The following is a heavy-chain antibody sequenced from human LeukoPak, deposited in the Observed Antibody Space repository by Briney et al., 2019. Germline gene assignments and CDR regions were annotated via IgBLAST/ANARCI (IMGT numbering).Heavy chain of an antibody. CDR1: GGSYSIYY. J-gene: IGHJ4*02. D-gene: IGHD3-22*01. Sequence: PSETLSLTCTVCGGSYSIYYWSWIRQSAGKGLEWIGHISTSGSTNYSPSLKSRVTISVDKSKNQFYLRLTSATAADTAVYYCARVNSSSSFLDYWGQGTLVTVSS. CDR2: ISTSGST. V-gene: IGHV4-4*07. CDR3: ARVNSSSSFLDY.